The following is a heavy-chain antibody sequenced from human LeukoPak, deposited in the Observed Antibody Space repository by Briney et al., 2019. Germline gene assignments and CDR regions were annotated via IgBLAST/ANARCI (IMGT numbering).Heavy chain of an antibody. CDR2: IYTSEST. CDR3: ARGRGDYFDSSGYFFDY. CDR1: GGSISSYY. J-gene: IGHJ4*02. D-gene: IGHD3-22*01. V-gene: IGHV4-4*07. Sequence: SETLSLTCTVSGGSISSYYWSWIRQPAGKGLEWIGRIYTSESTNYNPSLKSRVTMSVDKSKNQFSLKLTSVTAVDTAVYYCARGRGDYFDSSGYFFDYWGQGTLVTVSS.